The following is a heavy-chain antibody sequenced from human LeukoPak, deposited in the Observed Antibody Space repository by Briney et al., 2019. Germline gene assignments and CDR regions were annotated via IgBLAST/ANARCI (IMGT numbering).Heavy chain of an antibody. CDR2: IYYSGRT. Sequence: SETLSLTCTVSGGSFSSGGYYWSWIRQHPGKGLEWIGYIYYSGRTYYNPSLKSRVTISVDTSKNQFSLKLSSVAAADTAVYHCARMRDGGYGYIGFDPWGQGTLVTVSS. V-gene: IGHV4-31*03. CDR1: GGSFSSGGYY. D-gene: IGHD5-12*01. CDR3: ARMRDGGYGYIGFDP. J-gene: IGHJ5*02.